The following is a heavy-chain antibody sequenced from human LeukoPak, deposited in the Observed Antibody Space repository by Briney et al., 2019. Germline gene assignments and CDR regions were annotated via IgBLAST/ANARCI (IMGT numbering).Heavy chain of an antibody. CDR1: GGSFSGYY. D-gene: IGHD2-15*01. Sequence: SETLSLTCAVYGGSFSGYYWSWIRQRPGKGLEWIGEINHSGSTNYNPSLKSRVTISVDTSKNQFSLKLSSVTAADTAVYYCARGVSTGYCSGGSCYPNWFDPWGQGTLVTVSS. CDR3: ARGVSTGYCSGGSCYPNWFDP. J-gene: IGHJ5*02. CDR2: INHSGST. V-gene: IGHV4-34*01.